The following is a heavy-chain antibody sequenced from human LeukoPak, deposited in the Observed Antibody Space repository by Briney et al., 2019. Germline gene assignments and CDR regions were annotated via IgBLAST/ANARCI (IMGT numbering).Heavy chain of an antibody. CDR3: ARGVRGGGSADFDY. J-gene: IGHJ4*02. CDR1: GGSISSRSYY. V-gene: IGHV4-39*01. CDR2: IYYSGSS. Sequence: PSETLSLTCTVSGGSISSRSYYWGWIRQPPGKGLVWVGSIYYSGSSYYNPSLKSRVTISVNTSKNQFSLKLSSVAAADTAVYYCARGVRGGGSADFDYWGQGTLVTVSS. D-gene: IGHD2-15*01.